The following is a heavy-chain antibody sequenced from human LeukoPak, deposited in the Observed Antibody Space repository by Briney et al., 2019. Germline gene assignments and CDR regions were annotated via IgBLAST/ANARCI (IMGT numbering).Heavy chain of an antibody. CDR3: ARDRRYYDTSGTVYYDAMDV. J-gene: IGHJ6*02. CDR1: GGSMSSYY. CDR2: IYYSGST. Sequence: NSSETLSLTCTVSGGSMSSYYWSWIRQPPGKGLEWIGYIYYSGSTNYNPSLKSRVTISVDTSKNHFSLKLGSVTAADTAVYYCARDRRYYDTSGTVYYDAMDVWGQGTTVTVSS. D-gene: IGHD3-22*01. V-gene: IGHV4-59*01.